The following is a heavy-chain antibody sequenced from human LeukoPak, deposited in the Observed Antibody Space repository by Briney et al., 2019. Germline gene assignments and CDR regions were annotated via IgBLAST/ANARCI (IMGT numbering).Heavy chain of an antibody. D-gene: IGHD3-16*02. CDR2: ISAYNGNT. J-gene: IGHJ4*02. V-gene: IGHV1-18*04. CDR1: GYTFTGYY. CDR3: ARDPSFSFDY. Sequence: ASVRVSCKASGYTFTGYYMRWVRQAPGQGLEWMGWISAYNGNTNYAQKLQGRVTMTTDTSTSTAYMELRSLRSDDTAVYYCARDPSFSFDYWGQGTLVTVSS.